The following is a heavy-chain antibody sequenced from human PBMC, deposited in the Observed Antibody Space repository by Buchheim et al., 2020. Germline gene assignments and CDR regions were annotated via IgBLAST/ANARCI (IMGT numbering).Heavy chain of an antibody. CDR3: ARVRFLEWLLGSYYYYGMDV. D-gene: IGHD3-3*01. J-gene: IGHJ6*02. CDR2: INAGNGNT. Sequence: QVQLVQSGAEEKKPGASVKVSCKASGYTFTSYAMHWVRQAPGQRLEWMGWINAGNGNTKYSQKFQGRVTITRDTSASTAYMELCSLRSEDTAVYYCARVRFLEWLLGSYYYYGMDVWGQGTT. CDR1: GYTFTSYA. V-gene: IGHV1-3*05.